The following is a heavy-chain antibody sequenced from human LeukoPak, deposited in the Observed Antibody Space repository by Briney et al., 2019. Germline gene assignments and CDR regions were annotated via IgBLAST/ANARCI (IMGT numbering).Heavy chain of an antibody. D-gene: IGHD5-18*01. J-gene: IGHJ4*02. CDR1: GYNFSRYW. CDR3: ARRGADTFIIDS. Sequence: GESLKISCKGSGYNFSRYWIGWVRQMPGRGLEWVGVIYPGDSHAIYSPPFQGQVTISADKSISTAYLEWGGLTTSDAAMYYCARRGADTFIIDSWGQGTLVTVSS. V-gene: IGHV5-51*01. CDR2: IYPGDSHA.